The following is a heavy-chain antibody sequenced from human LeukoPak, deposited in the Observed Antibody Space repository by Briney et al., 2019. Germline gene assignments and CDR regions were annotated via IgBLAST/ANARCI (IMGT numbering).Heavy chain of an antibody. V-gene: IGHV4-39*01. CDR1: AGCISSSSNY. Sequence: SETLSLTCTGAAGCISSSSNYWAWIRQPPGKGLEWIGTISYRGGTYYKPSLKSRVTISVDTSKNQFSLKLSSVTAAETAVYSCVRLTSYSGSPLGDCWGEGTLVTVSS. CDR2: ISYRGGT. D-gene: IGHD1-26*01. CDR3: VRLTSYSGSPLGDC. J-gene: IGHJ4*02.